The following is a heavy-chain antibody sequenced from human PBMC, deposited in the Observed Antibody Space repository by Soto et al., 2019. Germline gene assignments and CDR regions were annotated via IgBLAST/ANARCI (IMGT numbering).Heavy chain of an antibody. V-gene: IGHV3-53*01. Sequence: VGSLRLSCAAAGFTFSSYAMSWVRQAPGKGLEWVSVIYSGGSTYYADSVRGRFTISRDNSKNTLYLQMKSLRAEDTAVYYCARDPPATRHGMDVWGQGTTVTVSS. J-gene: IGHJ6*02. CDR2: IYSGGST. CDR3: ARDPPATRHGMDV. CDR1: GFTFSSYA.